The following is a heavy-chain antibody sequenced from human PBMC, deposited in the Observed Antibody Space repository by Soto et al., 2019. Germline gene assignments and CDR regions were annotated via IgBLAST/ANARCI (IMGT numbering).Heavy chain of an antibody. CDR2: IRSKGDGGAT. CDR3: TSTRPGTNVFDK. D-gene: IGHD1-1*01. CDR1: GITLSNAW. J-gene: IGHJ3*02. Sequence: EVQLAESGGGLVEPGGSLRLSCAGSGITLSNAWMNWVRQAAGKGLEWVGRIRSKGDGGATEYAAPVKGRFTFSRDDSENTLFLQMSALKPEDTGVYFCTSTRPGTNVFDKWGPGTMVIVSS. V-gene: IGHV3-15*01.